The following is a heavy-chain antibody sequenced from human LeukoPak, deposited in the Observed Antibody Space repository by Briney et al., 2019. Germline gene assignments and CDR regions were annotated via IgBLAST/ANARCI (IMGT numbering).Heavy chain of an antibody. CDR1: GGSISSGDYY. CDR3: ARGGVYYYYYMDV. V-gene: IGHV4-30-2*01. Sequence: SETLSLTCTVSGGSISSGDYYWSWIRQPLGKGLEWIGYIYHSGSTYYNPSPKSRVTISVDRSKNQFSLKLSSVTAADTAVYYCARGGVYYYYYMDVWGKGTTVTVSS. CDR2: IYHSGST. J-gene: IGHJ6*03.